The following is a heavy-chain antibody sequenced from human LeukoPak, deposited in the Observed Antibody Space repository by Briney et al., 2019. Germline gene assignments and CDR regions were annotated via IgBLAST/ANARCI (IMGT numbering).Heavy chain of an antibody. D-gene: IGHD5-24*01. CDR3: AREPMATIPSDYYYYMDV. V-gene: IGHV1-46*01. CDR2: INPSGGST. CDR1: GYTFTSYY. Sequence: ASVKVSCKASGYTFTSYYMHWVRQAPGQGLEWMGIINPSGGSTSYAQKFQGRVTMTRDMSTSTVYMELSSLRSEDTAVYYCAREPMATIPSDYYYYMDVWGKGTTVTISS. J-gene: IGHJ6*03.